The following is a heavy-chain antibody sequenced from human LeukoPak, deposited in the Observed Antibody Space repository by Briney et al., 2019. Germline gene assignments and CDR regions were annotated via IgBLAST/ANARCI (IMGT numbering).Heavy chain of an antibody. D-gene: IGHD6-6*01. J-gene: IGHJ4*02. V-gene: IGHV3-9*01. CDR1: GFTFDDYA. Sequence: PGRSLRLSCAASGFTFDDYAMHWVRQAPGKGLEWVSGISWCSGSIGYADSVKGRFTISRDNAKNSLYLQMNSLRAEDTALYYCAKDARGYSSSFGYFDYWGQGTLVTVSS. CDR3: AKDARGYSSSFGYFDY. CDR2: ISWCSGSI.